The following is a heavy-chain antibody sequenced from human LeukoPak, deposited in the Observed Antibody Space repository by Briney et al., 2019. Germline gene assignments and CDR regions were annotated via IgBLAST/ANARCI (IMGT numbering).Heavy chain of an antibody. CDR3: ARGRLQLWSYFDF. CDR2: VSQSGTT. V-gene: IGHV4-59*11. Sequence: PSDTLSLTCSVSTGSLSGHYWNWIRQAPGRGLEWIGYVSQSGTTNYNPSLKSRVTISADTSRNRFSLNLKPVTAADTAVYFCARGRLQLWSYFDFWGQGSLVSVSS. J-gene: IGHJ4*02. D-gene: IGHD1-1*01. CDR1: TGSLSGHY.